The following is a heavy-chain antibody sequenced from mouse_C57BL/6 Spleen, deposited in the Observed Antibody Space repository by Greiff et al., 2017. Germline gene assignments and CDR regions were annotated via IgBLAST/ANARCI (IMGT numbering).Heavy chain of an antibody. Sequence: QVQLQQPGAELVKPGASVKLSCKASGYTFTSYWMHWVKQRPGQGLEWIGMIHPNSGSTNYNEKFKSKATLTVDKSSSTAYMQLSSLTSEDSAVYYCARSGSNYETGFAYWGQGTLVTVSA. J-gene: IGHJ3*01. D-gene: IGHD2-5*01. V-gene: IGHV1-64*01. CDR1: GYTFTSYW. CDR3: ARSGSNYETGFAY. CDR2: IHPNSGST.